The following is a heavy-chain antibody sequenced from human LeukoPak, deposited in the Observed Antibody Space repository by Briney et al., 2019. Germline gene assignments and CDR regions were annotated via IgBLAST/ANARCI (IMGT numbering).Heavy chain of an antibody. CDR3: ARSYGYSSGWYGAYYFDY. D-gene: IGHD6-19*01. J-gene: IGHJ4*02. CDR2: INHSGST. Sequence: PSETLSLTCAVYGGSFSGYYWSWIRQPPGKGLEWIGEINHSGSTNYNPSLKSRVTISVDTSKNQFSLSLSSVTAADTAVYYCARSYGYSSGWYGAYYFDYWGQGTLVTVSS. CDR1: GGSFSGYY. V-gene: IGHV4-34*01.